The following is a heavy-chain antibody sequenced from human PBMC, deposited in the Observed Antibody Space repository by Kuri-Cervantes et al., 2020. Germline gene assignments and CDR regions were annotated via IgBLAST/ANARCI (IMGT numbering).Heavy chain of an antibody. CDR3: ARDRYDFWSGDYGMDV. D-gene: IGHD3-3*01. Sequence: ASVKVSCKASGYTFNSYGISWVRQAPGQGLEWMGWISAYHGKTNYAQNVQSRVTMTTDTSTSSAFMELRSLRSDDTAIYYCARDRYDFWSGDYGMDVWGQGTSVTVSS. CDR2: ISAYHGKT. CDR1: GYTFNSYG. V-gene: IGHV1-18*04. J-gene: IGHJ6*02.